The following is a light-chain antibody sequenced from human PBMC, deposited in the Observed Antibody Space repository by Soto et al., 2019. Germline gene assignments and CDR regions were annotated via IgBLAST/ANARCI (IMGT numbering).Light chain of an antibody. Sequence: QSVLTQPPSASGTPGQRVTISCSGSSSNIGSYTVNWYQQLPGTAPKHLIYTNNQRPSGFPARFSGSKSGTSASLAMSGLQSEDEADYYCAAWAYSLSALYVFGTGTKLTVL. CDR1: SSNIGSYT. CDR2: TNN. CDR3: AAWAYSLSALYV. V-gene: IGLV1-44*01. J-gene: IGLJ1*01.